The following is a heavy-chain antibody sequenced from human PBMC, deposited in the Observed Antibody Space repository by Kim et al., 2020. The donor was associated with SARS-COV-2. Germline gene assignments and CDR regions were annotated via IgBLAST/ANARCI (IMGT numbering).Heavy chain of an antibody. CDR3: ARAYGSGTYYKGYLQH. D-gene: IGHD3-10*01. CDR2: INHSGST. Sequence: SETLSLTCAVYGGSFSGFYWSWVRQPPGKGLEWIGEINHSGSTNYNPSLKSRVTISGDTSKNQFSLKLNSVTAADTAVYYCARAYGSGTYYKGYLQHWGQGTLVTVS. V-gene: IGHV4-34*01. CDR1: GGSFSGFY. J-gene: IGHJ1*01.